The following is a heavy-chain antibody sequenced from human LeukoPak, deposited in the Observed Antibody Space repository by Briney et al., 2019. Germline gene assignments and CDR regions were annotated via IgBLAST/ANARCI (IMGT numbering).Heavy chain of an antibody. CDR2: IYYSGST. CDR1: GGSISSYY. Sequence: PSETLSLTCTVSGGSISSYYWSWIRQPPGKGLEWIGYIYYSGSTNYNPSLKSRVTISVDTSKNQFSLKLSSVTAADTAVYYCARQGQQLPNWFDPRGQGTLVTVSS. D-gene: IGHD6-13*01. J-gene: IGHJ5*02. CDR3: ARQGQQLPNWFDP. V-gene: IGHV4-59*08.